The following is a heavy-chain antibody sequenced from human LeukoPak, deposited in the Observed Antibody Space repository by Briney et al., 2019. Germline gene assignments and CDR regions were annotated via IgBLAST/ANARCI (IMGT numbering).Heavy chain of an antibody. D-gene: IGHD3-16*02. V-gene: IGHV3-53*01. CDR1: GFTVSSNY. Sequence: GGSLRLSCAASGFTVSSNYMSWVRQAPGKGLEWVSVIYGGGGTYYSDSVKGRFTISRDNSKNTLYLQMNSLRAEDTAVYYCVRTYYDYIWGSYRYGYFDSWGQGTLVTVSS. CDR2: IYGGGGT. J-gene: IGHJ4*02. CDR3: VRTYYDYIWGSYRYGYFDS.